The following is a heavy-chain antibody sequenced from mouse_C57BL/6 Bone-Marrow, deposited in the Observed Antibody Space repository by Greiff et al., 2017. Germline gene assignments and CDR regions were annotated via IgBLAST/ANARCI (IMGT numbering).Heavy chain of an antibody. V-gene: IGHV1-19*01. Sequence: VQLQQSGPVLVKPGASVKMSCKASGYTFTDYYMNWVKQSHGKSLEWIGVINPYNGGTSYNQKFKGKATLTVDKSSSTAYMELNSLTSEDSAVYYCAKLYGLYAMDYWGQGTSVTVSS. D-gene: IGHD1-1*02. CDR3: AKLYGLYAMDY. CDR2: INPYNGGT. J-gene: IGHJ4*01. CDR1: GYTFTDYY.